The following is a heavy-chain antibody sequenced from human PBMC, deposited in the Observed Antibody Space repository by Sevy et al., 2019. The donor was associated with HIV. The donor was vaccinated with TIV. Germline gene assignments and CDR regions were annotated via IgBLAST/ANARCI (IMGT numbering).Heavy chain of an antibody. CDR3: ARGGPYYDFWSGYYSPYYFDY. CDR2: INPSGGST. CDR1: GYTFTSYY. Sequence: ASVKVSCKASGYTFTSYYMHWGRQAPGQGLEWMGIINPSGGSTSYAQKFQGRVTMTRETSTSTVYMELSSLRSEDTAVYYCARGGPYYDFWSGYYSPYYFDYWGQGTLVTVSS. D-gene: IGHD3-3*01. V-gene: IGHV1-46*01. J-gene: IGHJ4*02.